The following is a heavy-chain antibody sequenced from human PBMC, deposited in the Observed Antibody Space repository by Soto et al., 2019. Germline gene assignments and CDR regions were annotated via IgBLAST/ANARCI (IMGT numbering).Heavy chain of an antibody. Sequence: GGSLRLSCAASGFTFSSYAMSWVRQAPGKGLEWVSAISGSGGSTYYADSVKGRFTISRDNSKNTLYLQMNSLRAEDTAVYYCAKYGTASSSPFLLSYMDVWGKGTTVTVSS. D-gene: IGHD6-13*01. J-gene: IGHJ6*03. V-gene: IGHV3-23*01. CDR3: AKYGTASSSPFLLSYMDV. CDR2: ISGSGGST. CDR1: GFTFSSYA.